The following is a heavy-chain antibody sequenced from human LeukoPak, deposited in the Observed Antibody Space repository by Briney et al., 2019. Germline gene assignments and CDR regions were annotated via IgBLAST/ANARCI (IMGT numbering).Heavy chain of an antibody. D-gene: IGHD6-13*01. Sequence: ETLSLTCTVSGGSISSSSYYWGWVRQAPGKGLEWVSSISSSSSYIYYADSVKGRFTISRDNAKNSLYLQMNSLRAEDTAVYYCARVRSSSWADAFDIWGQGTMVTVSS. CDR2: ISSSSSYI. J-gene: IGHJ3*02. CDR1: GGSISSSSYY. CDR3: ARVRSSSWADAFDI. V-gene: IGHV3-21*01.